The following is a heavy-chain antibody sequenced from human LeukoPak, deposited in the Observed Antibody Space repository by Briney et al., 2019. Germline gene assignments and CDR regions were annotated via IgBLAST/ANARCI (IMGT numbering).Heavy chain of an antibody. CDR3: ASLTRGKYSSSWSRVGYYYYYYMDV. Sequence: PSETLSLTCAVYGGSFSGYYWSWIRQPPGKGLEWIGEINHSGSTNYNPSLKSRVTISVDTSKNQFSLKLSSVTAADTAVYYCASLTRGKYSSSWSRVGYYYYYYMDVWGKGTTVTVSS. V-gene: IGHV4-34*01. CDR2: INHSGST. D-gene: IGHD6-13*01. CDR1: GGSFSGYY. J-gene: IGHJ6*03.